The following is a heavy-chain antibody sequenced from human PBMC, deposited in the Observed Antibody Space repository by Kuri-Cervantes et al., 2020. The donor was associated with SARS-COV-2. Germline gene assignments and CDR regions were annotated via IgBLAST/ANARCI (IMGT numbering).Heavy chain of an antibody. V-gene: IGHV1-69*05. J-gene: IGHJ4*02. D-gene: IGHD1-26*01. Sequence: VMISCKASGGTFSSYAISWVRQAPGQGLEWMVGIIPIFGTANYAQKFQGRVTITTDESTSTAYMELSSLRSEDTAVYYCARERASGWAGDFDYWGQGTLVTVSS. CDR3: ARERASGWAGDFDY. CDR2: IIPIFGTA. CDR1: GGTFSSYA.